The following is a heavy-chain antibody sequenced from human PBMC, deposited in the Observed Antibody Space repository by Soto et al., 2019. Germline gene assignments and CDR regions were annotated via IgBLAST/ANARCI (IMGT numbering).Heavy chain of an antibody. Sequence: SETLSLTCTVSGGSISSYYWGWIRQPPGKGLEWIGNIHYSGSTYYDSSLQSRVTISIDTSKNQFSLKLSSVTATDTAVYYCASQHYYDSSGYYVVYWGQGTLVTVSS. V-gene: IGHV4-59*04. CDR2: IHYSGST. CDR3: ASQHYYDSSGYYVVY. CDR1: GGSISSYY. D-gene: IGHD3-22*01. J-gene: IGHJ4*02.